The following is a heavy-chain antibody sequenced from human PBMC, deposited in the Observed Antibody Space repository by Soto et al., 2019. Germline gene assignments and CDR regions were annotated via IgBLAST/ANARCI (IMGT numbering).Heavy chain of an antibody. CDR3: ARDGAPDLYDFWSGYYLHFDY. D-gene: IGHD3-3*01. J-gene: IGHJ4*02. Sequence: GGSLRLSCAASGFTFSSYSMNWVRQAPGKGLEWVSSISSSSSYIYYADSVKGRFTISRDNAKNSLYLQMNSLRAEDTAVYYCARDGAPDLYDFWSGYYLHFDYWGQGTLVTVSS. V-gene: IGHV3-21*01. CDR1: GFTFSSYS. CDR2: ISSSSSYI.